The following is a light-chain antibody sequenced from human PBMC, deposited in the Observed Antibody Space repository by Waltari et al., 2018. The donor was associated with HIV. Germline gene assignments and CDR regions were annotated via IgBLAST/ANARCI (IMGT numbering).Light chain of an antibody. J-gene: IGKJ2*01. Sequence: EIVLTQSTATLSLSPGERATLSCRASQSVSSYLAWYQQKPGQAPRLLIYDASNRSTGIPARFSGSGSGTDFTLTISSLEPEDFAVYYCQQRSNWHTFGQGTKLEIK. V-gene: IGKV3-11*01. CDR1: QSVSSY. CDR3: QQRSNWHT. CDR2: DAS.